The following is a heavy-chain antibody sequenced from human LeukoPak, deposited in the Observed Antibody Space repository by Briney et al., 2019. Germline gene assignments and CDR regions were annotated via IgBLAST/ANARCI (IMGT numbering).Heavy chain of an antibody. Sequence: SETLSLTCTVSGGSISSYYWSWIRQSPGKGLEWIGYIHYSGSTNYNPSLKSRVTISIDTSKNQFSLKLSSVTAADTAVYYCARDLTSGSWFWFDPWGQGTLVTVSS. CDR3: ARDLTSGSWFWFDP. J-gene: IGHJ5*02. D-gene: IGHD6-25*01. CDR1: GGSISSYY. V-gene: IGHV4-59*01. CDR2: IHYSGST.